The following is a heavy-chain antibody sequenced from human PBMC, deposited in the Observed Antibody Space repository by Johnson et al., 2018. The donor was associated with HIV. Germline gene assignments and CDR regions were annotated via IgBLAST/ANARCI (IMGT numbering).Heavy chain of an antibody. Sequence: VLLLESGGGVVQPGRSLRLSCAASGFTFSSYAMHWVRQAPGKGLEWVAVISYDGDNEYYADSVKGRFTISRDNSKNTLYLQVNSLRPEDTAVYYCAKNNQVWGLLPVDAFDIWGQGTLITVSS. J-gene: IGHJ3*02. CDR1: GFTFSSYA. D-gene: IGHD1-26*01. CDR2: ISYDGDNE. V-gene: IGHV3-30*18. CDR3: AKNNQVWGLLPVDAFDI.